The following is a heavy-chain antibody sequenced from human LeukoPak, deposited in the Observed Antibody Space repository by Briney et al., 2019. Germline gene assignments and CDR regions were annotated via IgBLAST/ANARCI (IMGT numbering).Heavy chain of an antibody. CDR1: GFTFDDYG. CDR2: INWNGGGT. V-gene: IGHV3-20*04. J-gene: IGHJ4*02. Sequence: GGSLRLSCAASGFTFDDYGMSWVRQAPGKGLEWVSGINWNGGGTGYADSVNGRFTIARDNDKNSLSLQMNSLRAEDMALYSCAKDVARGYSYGYFDYWGQGTLVTVSS. CDR3: AKDVARGYSYGYFDY. D-gene: IGHD5-18*01.